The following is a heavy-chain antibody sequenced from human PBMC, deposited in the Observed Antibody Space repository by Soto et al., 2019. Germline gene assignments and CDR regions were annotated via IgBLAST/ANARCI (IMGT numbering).Heavy chain of an antibody. D-gene: IGHD3-10*01. CDR3: AHNLITMVRGVIILAFDY. CDR2: IYWDDDK. Sequence: SGPTLVNPTQTLTLTCTFSGFSLSTSGVGVGWIRQPPGKALEWLALIYWDDDKRYIPSLKSRLTITKDTSKNQVVLTMTNMDPVDTATYYCAHNLITMVRGVIILAFDYWGQGTLVTVSS. CDR1: GFSLSTSGVG. V-gene: IGHV2-5*02. J-gene: IGHJ4*02.